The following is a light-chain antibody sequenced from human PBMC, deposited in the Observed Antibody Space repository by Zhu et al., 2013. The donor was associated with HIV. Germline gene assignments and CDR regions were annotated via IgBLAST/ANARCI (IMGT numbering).Light chain of an antibody. J-gene: IGKJ1*01. CDR1: QSVSSKY. Sequence: EIVLTQSPDTLSLSPGERATLSCRASQSVSSKYLAWYQQKPGQAPRLLISGASSRATGIPDRFAGSGSGTQFTLTISRLEPEDFAVYFCQQYGPSPRRTFGQGTKVDIK. CDR2: GAS. V-gene: IGKV3-20*01. CDR3: QQYGPSPRRT.